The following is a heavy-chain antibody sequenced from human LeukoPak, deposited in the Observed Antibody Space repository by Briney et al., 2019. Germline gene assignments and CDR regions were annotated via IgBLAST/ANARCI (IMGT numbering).Heavy chain of an antibody. CDR3: ARFSRATSGYYWPYNWFDP. V-gene: IGHV5-51*01. J-gene: IGHJ5*02. CDR1: GYSFTSYW. D-gene: IGHD3-3*01. CDR2: IYPGDSDT. Sequence: GESLKISCKGSGYSFTSYWIGWVRQMPGKGLEWMGIIYPGDSDTRYSPSFQGQVTISADKSISTAYLQWSSLKASDTAMYYCARFSRATSGYYWPYNWFDPWGQGTPVTVSS.